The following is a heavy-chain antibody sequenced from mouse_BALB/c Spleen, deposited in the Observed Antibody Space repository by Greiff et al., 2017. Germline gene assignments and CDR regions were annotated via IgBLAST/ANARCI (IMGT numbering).Heavy chain of an antibody. CDR2: IDPENGDT. CDR1: GFNIKDYY. CDR3: LYYGSSFFDY. J-gene: IGHJ2*01. V-gene: IGHV14-4*02. D-gene: IGHD1-1*01. Sequence: EVKLQLSGAELVRSGASVKLSCTASGFNIKDYYMHWVKQRPEQGLEWIGWIDPENGDTEYAPKFQGRATMTADTSSNTAYLQLSSLTSEDTAVYYCLYYGSSFFDYWGQGTTLTVSS.